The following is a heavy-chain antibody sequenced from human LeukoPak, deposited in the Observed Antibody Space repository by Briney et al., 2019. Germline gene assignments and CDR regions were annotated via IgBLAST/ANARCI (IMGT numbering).Heavy chain of an antibody. CDR1: TYX. CDR3: ATPSSGSYHGLDI. Sequence: TYXWXXXXQPPGKGVXWIGSIYYSGSTYDNPSLKSRVTISVDTSKNQFSLKLNSLTAADTAVYYCATPSSGSYHGLDIWGQGTMVTVSS. J-gene: IGHJ3*02. D-gene: IGHD1-26*01. V-gene: IGHV4-39*01. CDR2: IYYSGST.